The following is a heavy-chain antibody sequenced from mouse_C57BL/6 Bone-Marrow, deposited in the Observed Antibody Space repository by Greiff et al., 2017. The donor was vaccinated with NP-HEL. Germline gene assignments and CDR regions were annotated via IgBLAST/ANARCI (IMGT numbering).Heavy chain of an antibody. CDR1: GYTFTDYY. Sequence: QVQLQQSGAELVRPGASVKLSCKASGYTFTDYYINWVKQRPGQGLEWIARIYPGSGNTYYNEKFKGKATLTAENSSSTAYMQLSSLTSEDSAVYFCARVPYYGNFDDWGKGTTLTVSS. CDR3: ARVPYYGNFDD. J-gene: IGHJ2*01. D-gene: IGHD1-1*02. V-gene: IGHV1-76*01. CDR2: IYPGSGNT.